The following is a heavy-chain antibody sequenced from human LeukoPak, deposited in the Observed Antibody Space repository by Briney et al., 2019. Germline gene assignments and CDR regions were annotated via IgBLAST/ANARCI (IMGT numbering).Heavy chain of an antibody. Sequence: GESLKISCKGSGYRFTNYWIAWVRQMPGKGLEWMGIIWPGDSDTRYSPSFQGQVTISVDKSISTAYLQWSSLKASDTAIYYCARHSTISPGDYWGQGTLVTVSS. CDR1: GYRFTNYW. J-gene: IGHJ4*02. V-gene: IGHV5-51*01. CDR2: IWPGDSDT. CDR3: ARHSTISPGDY. D-gene: IGHD2/OR15-2a*01.